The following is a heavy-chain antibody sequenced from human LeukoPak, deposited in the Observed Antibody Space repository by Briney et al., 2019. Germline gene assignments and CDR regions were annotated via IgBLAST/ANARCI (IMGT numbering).Heavy chain of an antibody. D-gene: IGHD3-22*01. Sequence: PGGSLRLSCAASGFTFSGSALHWVRQASGKGLEWVGRIRSTANGYATAYAASVKGRFTISRDNSKNTLYLQMNSLRAEDTAVYYCAPSYYYDSSGYLGYWGQGTLVTVSS. CDR3: APSYYYDSSGYLGY. CDR1: GFTFSGSA. CDR2: IRSTANGYAT. V-gene: IGHV3-73*01. J-gene: IGHJ4*02.